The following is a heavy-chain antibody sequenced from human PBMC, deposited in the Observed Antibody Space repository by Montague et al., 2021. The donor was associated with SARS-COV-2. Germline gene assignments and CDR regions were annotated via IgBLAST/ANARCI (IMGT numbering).Heavy chain of an antibody. J-gene: IGHJ3*02. V-gene: IGHV3-7*01. CDR1: RFTFSIYW. CDR3: ARQYYYDRSGYYSDAFDI. Sequence: SLRLSCAASRFTFSIYWMSWVRLAPGKGLEWVASIKGDGSQKYHVDSVEGRFTISRDNAKNSLYLQMNSLRAEDTAVYYCARQYYYDRSGYYSDAFDIWGQGTMVTVSS. D-gene: IGHD3-22*01. CDR2: IKGDGSQK.